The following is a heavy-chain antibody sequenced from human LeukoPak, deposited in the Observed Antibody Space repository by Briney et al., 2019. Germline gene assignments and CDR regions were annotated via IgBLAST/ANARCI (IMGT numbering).Heavy chain of an antibody. CDR3: ARDRPLDDSWSGYYDNGIDV. V-gene: IGHV4-59*01. Sequence: SETLSLTCTVSGTSISNYYWSWIRQPPGKGLKWIGYIEYRGNTNYNLSLKSRVTISVDTSKNQFSLKMTSVTAADTAVYYCARDRPLDDSWSGYYDNGIDVWGQGTTVTVSS. D-gene: IGHD3-3*01. CDR1: GTSISNYY. J-gene: IGHJ6*01. CDR2: IEYRGNT.